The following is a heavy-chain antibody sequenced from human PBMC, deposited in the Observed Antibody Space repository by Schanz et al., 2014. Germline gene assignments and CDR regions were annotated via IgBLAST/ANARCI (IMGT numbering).Heavy chain of an antibody. Sequence: QVQLVQSGAEVKKPGASVKVSCKASGYTFTSYSIHWVRQAPGQGLEWMGWINVGNGNMKYSQKFQGRVTITRDTPASTAYMELTSLRSEDTAVYFCARDLTVDTGYVVRYYYYGIDVWGQGTTVTVSS. CDR3: ARDLTVDTGYVVRYYYYGIDV. J-gene: IGHJ6*02. CDR2: INVGNGNM. V-gene: IGHV1-3*01. D-gene: IGHD5-12*01. CDR1: GYTFTSYS.